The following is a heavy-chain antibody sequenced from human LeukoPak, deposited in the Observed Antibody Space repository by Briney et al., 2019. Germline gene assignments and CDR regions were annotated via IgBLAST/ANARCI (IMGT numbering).Heavy chain of an antibody. CDR2: IKSKSDGETT. D-gene: IGHD5-18*01. J-gene: IGHJ4*02. CDR3: ATDGISEETATDY. Sequence: GGPLRLSCAASGFTFSNAWMNWVRQAPGKGLEWVGRIKSKSDGETTDYATPVKGRFIISRDDSKKTLYLQMNSLKTEDTAVYFCATDGISEETATDYWGQGTLVTVSS. CDR1: GFTFSNAW. V-gene: IGHV3-15*01.